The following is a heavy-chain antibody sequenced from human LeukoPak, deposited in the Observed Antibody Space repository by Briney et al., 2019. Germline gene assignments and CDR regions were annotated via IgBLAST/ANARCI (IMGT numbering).Heavy chain of an antibody. V-gene: IGHV3-23*01. D-gene: IGHD5-12*01. Sequence: GGSLRLSCAASGFTFSSYAMSWVRQATGKGLEWVSAISGSGGSTYYADSVKGRFTISRDNSKNPLYLQMNSLRAEDTAVYYCAKVPGGYDLGVYYYGMDVWGQGTTVTVSS. CDR2: ISGSGGST. CDR1: GFTFSSYA. J-gene: IGHJ6*02. CDR3: AKVPGGYDLGVYYYGMDV.